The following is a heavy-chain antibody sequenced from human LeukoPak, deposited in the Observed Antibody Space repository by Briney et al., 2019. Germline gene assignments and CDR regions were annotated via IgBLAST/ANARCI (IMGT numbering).Heavy chain of an antibody. Sequence: GGSLRLSCAASGFTFSSYSMNWVRQAPGKGLEWVSSISSSSSYIYYADSVKGRFTISRDNAKNSLYLQMNSLRAEDTAVYYCACDLTTVGFDSWGQGTLVTVSS. CDR3: ACDLTTVGFDS. V-gene: IGHV3-21*01. J-gene: IGHJ4*02. CDR1: GFTFSSYS. CDR2: ISSSSSYI. D-gene: IGHD4-11*01.